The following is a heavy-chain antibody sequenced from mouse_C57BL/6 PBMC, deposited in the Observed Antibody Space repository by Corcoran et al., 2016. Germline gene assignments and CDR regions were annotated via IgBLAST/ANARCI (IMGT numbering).Heavy chain of an antibody. V-gene: IGHV1-50*01. CDR1: GYTFTSYW. Sequence: QVQLQQPGAELVKPGASVKLSCKASGYTFTSYWMQWVKQRPGHGLEWIGEIDTSDSYTNYNQKFKGKATLTVDTSSSTAYMQLSSLTSEDSAVYYCARRGSSGYDYFDYWGQGTTLTVSS. D-gene: IGHD3-2*02. CDR2: IDTSDSYT. CDR3: ARRGSSGYDYFDY. J-gene: IGHJ2*01.